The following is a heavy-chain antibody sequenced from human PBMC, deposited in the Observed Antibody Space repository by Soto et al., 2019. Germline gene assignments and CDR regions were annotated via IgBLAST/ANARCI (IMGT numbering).Heavy chain of an antibody. CDR1: GFSLDSYA. J-gene: IGHJ1*01. Sequence: QLVASGGGVVQPGGSLTLSCAASGFSLDSYAMHWVRQAPGKGHEWLAVVSYDGKNIYYGDSVKGRFTISKDDSKNTLYLRMSSLTAEDTATYSCARDYGALPCDRIQHWGRGTLVTVSS. D-gene: IGHD3-10*01. V-gene: IGHV3-30*03. CDR2: VSYDGKNI. CDR3: ARDYGALPCDRIQH.